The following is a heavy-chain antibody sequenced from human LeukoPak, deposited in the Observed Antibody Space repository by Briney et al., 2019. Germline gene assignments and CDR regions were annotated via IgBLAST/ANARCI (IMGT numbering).Heavy chain of an antibody. Sequence: PSETLSLTCTVSGGSISSYYWSWIRQPPGKGLEWIGYIYYSGSTNYNPSLKSRVTISVDTSKNQFSLKLSSVTAADTAVYYCARHVVPAAFDYWGQGTLVTVSS. V-gene: IGHV4-59*08. CDR3: ARHVVPAAFDY. D-gene: IGHD2-2*01. CDR2: IYYSGST. CDR1: GGSISSYY. J-gene: IGHJ4*02.